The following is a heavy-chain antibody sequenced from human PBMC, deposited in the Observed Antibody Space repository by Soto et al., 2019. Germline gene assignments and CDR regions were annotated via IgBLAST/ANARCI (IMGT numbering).Heavy chain of an antibody. CDR3: ARARNYYDSSGYYLNWFDP. D-gene: IGHD3-22*01. Sequence: SETLSLTCTVSGGSISSGGYYWSWIRQHPGKGLEWIGYIYYSGCTYYNPSLKSRVTISVDTSKNQFSLKLSSVTAADTAVYYCARARNYYDSSGYYLNWFDPWGQGTLVTVSS. CDR1: GGSISSGGYY. CDR2: IYYSGCT. J-gene: IGHJ5*02. V-gene: IGHV4-31*03.